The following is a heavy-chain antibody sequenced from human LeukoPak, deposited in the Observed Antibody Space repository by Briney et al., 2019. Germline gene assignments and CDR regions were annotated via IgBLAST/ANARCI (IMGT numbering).Heavy chain of an antibody. J-gene: IGHJ4*02. D-gene: IGHD3-22*01. CDR2: IYSGGST. Sequence: GGSLRLSCAASGFTVSSNYMSWVRQAPGKGLEWVSLIYSGGSTYYADSVKGRFTISRDNSKNTVYLQMNSLRAEDTAVYYCARDQSDYYDSSGYQYYFDYWGQGTLVTVSS. CDR1: GFTVSSNY. CDR3: ARDQSDYYDSSGYQYYFDY. V-gene: IGHV3-53*01.